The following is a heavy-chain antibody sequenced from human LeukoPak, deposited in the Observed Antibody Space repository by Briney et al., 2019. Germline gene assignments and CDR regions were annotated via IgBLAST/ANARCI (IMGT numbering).Heavy chain of an antibody. CDR1: GGSISSYY. J-gene: IGHJ4*02. CDR3: ARGGLTGPHDY. Sequence: PSETLSLTCTVSGGSISSYYWSWIRQPPGKGLEWIGYIYYSGSTYYNPSLKSRVTISVDTSKNQFSLKLSSVTAADTAVYYCARGGLTGPHDYWGQGTLVTVSS. CDR2: IYYSGST. V-gene: IGHV4-59*01. D-gene: IGHD3-9*01.